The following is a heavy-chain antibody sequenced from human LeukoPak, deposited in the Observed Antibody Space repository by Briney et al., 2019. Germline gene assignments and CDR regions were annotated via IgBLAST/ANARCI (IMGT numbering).Heavy chain of an antibody. V-gene: IGHV1-3*01. CDR2: INAGNGNT. CDR3: ARDLYQYSSGWSFDY. D-gene: IGHD6-19*01. J-gene: IGHJ4*02. CDR1: GYTFTSYA. Sequence: ASVKVSCKASGYTFTSYAMHWVRQAPGQRLEWMGWINAGNGNTKYSQKFQGRVIITRDTSASTAYMELSSLRSEDTAVYYCARDLYQYSSGWSFDYWGQGTLVTVSS.